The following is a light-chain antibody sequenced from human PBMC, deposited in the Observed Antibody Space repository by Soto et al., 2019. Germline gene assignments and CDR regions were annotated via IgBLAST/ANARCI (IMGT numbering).Light chain of an antibody. Sequence: EIVMTQSPATLSVSPGESVTLSCRASQSVSSSLAWYQQKPGQAPRLLIYGASTRATGIPARFSGSGSGTEFTLTISSLQSEDFAVYYCQQYKNWPPFTFGPGTKVYIK. CDR1: QSVSSS. J-gene: IGKJ3*01. CDR2: GAS. CDR3: QQYKNWPPFT. V-gene: IGKV3-15*01.